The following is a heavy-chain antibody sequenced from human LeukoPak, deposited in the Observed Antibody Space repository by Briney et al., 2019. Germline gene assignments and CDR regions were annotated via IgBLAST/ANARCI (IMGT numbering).Heavy chain of an antibody. Sequence: SSETLSLTCTVSGGSISSGSYYWSWIRQPAGKGLEWIGRIYTRGSTSYNPSLKSRVTISVDTSKNQFSLKLSSVTAADTAVYYCARTAYDSSDFYRFDYWGQGTLVTVSS. J-gene: IGHJ4*02. CDR2: IYTRGST. CDR3: ARTAYDSSDFYRFDY. CDR1: GGSISSGSYY. D-gene: IGHD3-22*01. V-gene: IGHV4-61*02.